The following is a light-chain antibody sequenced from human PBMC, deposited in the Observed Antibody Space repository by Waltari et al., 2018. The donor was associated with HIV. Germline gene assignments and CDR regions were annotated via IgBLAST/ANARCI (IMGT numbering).Light chain of an antibody. V-gene: IGKV4-1*01. CDR1: LNSSNNKNY. Sequence: DILMTQSTGSMLVSLGERATINCKSSLNSSNNKNYLAWHQQKPGQPPKLLIYWAATGESGVPDRFSGSGSGTDFTLTISSLQAEDVAVYYCQQYYSTPYTFGQGTSLEIK. CDR2: WAA. CDR3: QQYYSTPYT. J-gene: IGKJ2*01.